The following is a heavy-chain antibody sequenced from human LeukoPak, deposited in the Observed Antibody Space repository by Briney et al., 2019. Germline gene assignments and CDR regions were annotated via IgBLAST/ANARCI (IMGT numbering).Heavy chain of an antibody. CDR1: GGSISSSGYY. J-gene: IGHJ4*02. Sequence: SETLSLTCTVSGGSISSSGYYWGWIRQPPGKGLEWIGSIYYSGSTYYNPSLKSRVTMSVDTSKNQFSLKLSSVTAADTALYYCARSDFWSGYYNYWGQGTLVTVSS. CDR3: ARSDFWSGYYNY. V-gene: IGHV4-39*07. CDR2: IYYSGST. D-gene: IGHD3-3*01.